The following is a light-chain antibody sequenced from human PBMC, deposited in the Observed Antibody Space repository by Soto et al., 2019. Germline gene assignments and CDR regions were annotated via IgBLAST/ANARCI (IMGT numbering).Light chain of an antibody. CDR1: SSNIGSNT. V-gene: IGLV1-44*01. CDR3: QSRDSSLSSSWV. J-gene: IGLJ3*02. Sequence: QSVLTQPPSASGTPGQRVTISCSGSSSNIGSNTVNWYQQITGTAPKLLISHNNNRPSGVPDRFSGSKSGTSASLAITGLQADDEAVYYCQSRDSSLSSSWVFGGGTKLTVL. CDR2: HNN.